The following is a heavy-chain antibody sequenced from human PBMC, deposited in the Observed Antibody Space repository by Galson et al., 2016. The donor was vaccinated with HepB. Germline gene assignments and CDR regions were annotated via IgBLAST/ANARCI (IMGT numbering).Heavy chain of an antibody. CDR3: ASRGYSYGIDY. D-gene: IGHD5-18*01. CDR1: GGAITGYY. Sequence: SETLSLTCSVSGGAITGYYWSWIRQPPGKGLEWIGYMFYNGGTNFNPSLKGRVTISLDTSKRQFSLNLSSVTAADTAVYYCASRGYSYGIDYWSPGTLVTVSS. V-gene: IGHV4-59*01. J-gene: IGHJ4*02. CDR2: MFYNGGT.